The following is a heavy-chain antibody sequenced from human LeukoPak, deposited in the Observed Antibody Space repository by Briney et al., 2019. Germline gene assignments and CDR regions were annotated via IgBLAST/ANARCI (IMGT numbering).Heavy chain of an antibody. CDR3: ARAAYYYDSSGYPLPYFDY. CDR1: GGSFGGYY. D-gene: IGHD3-22*01. Sequence: PSETLSLTCAVYGGSFGGYYWSWIRQPPGKGLEWIGEINHSGSINYNPSLKSRVTISVDTSKNQFSLKLSSVTAADTAVYYCARAAYYYDSSGYPLPYFDYWGQGTLVTVSS. CDR2: INHSGSI. J-gene: IGHJ4*02. V-gene: IGHV4-34*01.